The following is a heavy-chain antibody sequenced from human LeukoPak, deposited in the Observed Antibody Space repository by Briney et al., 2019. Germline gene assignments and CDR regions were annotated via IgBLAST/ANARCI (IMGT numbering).Heavy chain of an antibody. CDR3: ARDQLWFGELFLDY. CDR1: GGFISSYY. J-gene: IGHJ4*02. D-gene: IGHD3-10*01. CDR2: IYYSGST. Sequence: KSSETLSLTCTVSGGFISSYYCSWIRQPPGKGLEWSGNIYYSGSTNYNPSLKSRVTISVDTSKNQLSLKLSSVTAADTAVYYCARDQLWFGELFLDYWGQGTLVTVSS. V-gene: IGHV4-59*12.